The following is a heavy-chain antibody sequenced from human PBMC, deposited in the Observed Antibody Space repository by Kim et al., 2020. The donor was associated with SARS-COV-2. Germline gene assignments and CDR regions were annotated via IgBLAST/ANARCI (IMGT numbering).Heavy chain of an antibody. CDR1: GYTFTAYF. Sequence: ASVKVSCKASGYTFTAYFMHWVRQAPGQGLEWMGRINPNGGDTNEAQKFRGRVTMTRDTSISTAYMELSSLKSDDTAVYYCARERAAAAGRFFDFWGQGTLVTVSS. CDR3: ARERAAAAGRFFDF. D-gene: IGHD6-13*01. J-gene: IGHJ4*02. V-gene: IGHV1-2*06. CDR2: INPNGGDT.